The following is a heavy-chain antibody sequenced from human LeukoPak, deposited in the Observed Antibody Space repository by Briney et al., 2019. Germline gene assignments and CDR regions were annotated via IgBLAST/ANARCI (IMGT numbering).Heavy chain of an antibody. J-gene: IGHJ4*02. CDR3: AKAYSSDWYPTFDY. CDR1: GFTFSSYG. CDR2: ISYAGTNK. Sequence: PGGSLRLSCAASGFTFSSYGMHWVRQAPGKGLEWVAVISYAGTNKYYADSVKGRFSISRDNSKNTVYLQMDSLRAEDTAVYYCAKAYSSDWYPTFDYWGQGTLVTVSS. D-gene: IGHD6-19*01. V-gene: IGHV3-30*18.